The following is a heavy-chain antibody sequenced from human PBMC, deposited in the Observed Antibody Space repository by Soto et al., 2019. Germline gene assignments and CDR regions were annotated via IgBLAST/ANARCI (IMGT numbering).Heavy chain of an antibody. CDR1: GFTFSASA. CDR3: PFTPSNKDSGY. CDR2: IRNKANSYAT. J-gene: IGHJ4*02. V-gene: IGHV3-73*01. D-gene: IGHD2-2*01. Sequence: GSLILSCAASGFTFSASAIHWVLQASGKGLEWVGRIRNKANSYATAYAASVKGRFTISRDDSKNTAYLQMNSLKTEDTAVYYCPFTPSNKDSGYWGQGTLVTVSS.